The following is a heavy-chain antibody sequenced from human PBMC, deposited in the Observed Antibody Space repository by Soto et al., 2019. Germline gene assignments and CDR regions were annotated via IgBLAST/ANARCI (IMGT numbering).Heavy chain of an antibody. CDR2: IRSKAYGGTT. V-gene: IGHV3-49*03. D-gene: IGHD3-16*01. CDR3: SATFGGYYYYGMDV. J-gene: IGHJ6*02. Sequence: GGSLRLSCTASGFTFGDYAMSWFRQAPGKGLEWVGFIRSKAYGGTTEYAASVKGRFTISRDDSKSIAYLQMNSLKTEDTAVYYCSATFGGYYYYGMDVWGQGTTVTVSS. CDR1: GFTFGDYA.